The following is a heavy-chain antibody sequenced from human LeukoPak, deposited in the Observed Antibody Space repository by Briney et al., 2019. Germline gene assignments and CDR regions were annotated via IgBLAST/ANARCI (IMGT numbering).Heavy chain of an antibody. J-gene: IGHJ3*02. CDR3: ARGQRVNYDSSGYLVHAFDI. D-gene: IGHD3-22*01. CDR2: INHSGST. Sequence: SETLSLTCAVYGGSCSGYYWSWIRQPPGKGLEWIGEINHSGSTNYNPSLKSRVTISVDTSKNQFSLKLSSVTAADTAVYYCARGQRVNYDSSGYLVHAFDIWGQGTMVTVSS. V-gene: IGHV4-34*01. CDR1: GGSCSGYY.